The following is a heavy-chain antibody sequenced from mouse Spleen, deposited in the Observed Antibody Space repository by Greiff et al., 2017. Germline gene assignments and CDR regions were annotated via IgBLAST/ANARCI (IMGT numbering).Heavy chain of an antibody. J-gene: IGHJ2*01. CDR1: GYTFTSYT. D-gene: IGHD2-4*01. CDR2: INPSSGYT. Sequence: VQLQQSWAELARPGASVKMSCKASGYTFTSYTMHWVKQRPGQGLEWIGYINPSSGYTKYNQKFKDKATLTADKSSSTAYMQLSSLTSEDSAVYYWARNYDHVRDYWGQGTTLTVSS. V-gene: IGHV1-4*01. CDR3: ARNYDHVRDY.